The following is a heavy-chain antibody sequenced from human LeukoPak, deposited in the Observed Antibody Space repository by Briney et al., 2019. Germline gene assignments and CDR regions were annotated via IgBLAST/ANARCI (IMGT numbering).Heavy chain of an antibody. CDR1: GGSISSGSYY. CDR2: IYTSGST. D-gene: IGHD3-22*01. Sequence: PSETLSLTCTVSGGSISSGSYYWSWIRQPAGKGLEWIGRIYTSGSTNYNPSLKSRVTISVDTSKNQFSLKLSSVTAADTAVYYCARHDSSDSLDWGQGTLVTVSS. J-gene: IGHJ4*02. V-gene: IGHV4-61*02. CDR3: ARHDSSDSLD.